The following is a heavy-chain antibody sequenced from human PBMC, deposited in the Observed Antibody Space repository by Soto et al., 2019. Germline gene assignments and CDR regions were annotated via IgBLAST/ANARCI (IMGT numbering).Heavy chain of an antibody. Sequence: GGSLRLSCAASGFTLSNYAMTWVRQAPGKRLEWVSGISGRSDYIYYADSVKGRFTISRDNSKNTLYLQMNSLRAEDTAVYFCAKDPNGDYLGAFDNWGQGTLVTVSS. D-gene: IGHD4-17*01. J-gene: IGHJ4*02. CDR2: ISGRSDYI. CDR1: GFTLSNYA. V-gene: IGHV3-23*01. CDR3: AKDPNGDYLGAFDN.